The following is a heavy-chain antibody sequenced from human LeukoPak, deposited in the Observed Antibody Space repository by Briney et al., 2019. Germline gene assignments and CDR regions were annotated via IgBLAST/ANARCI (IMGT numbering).Heavy chain of an antibody. J-gene: IGHJ6*02. CDR3: VRDYQFIQEV. CDR2: ISTDGKST. V-gene: IGHV3-74*01. CDR1: GFTFSNYW. D-gene: IGHD2-2*01. Sequence: GGSLRLSCVASGFTFSNYWMLWVRQAPGKGLMWVSLISTDGKSTRYAESVKGRFTISRDNAKNALYLQMDILRVEDTALYFCVRDYQFIQEVWGQGTTVTVPS.